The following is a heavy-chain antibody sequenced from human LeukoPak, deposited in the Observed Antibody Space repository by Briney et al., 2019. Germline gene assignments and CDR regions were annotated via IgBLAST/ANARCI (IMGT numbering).Heavy chain of an antibody. CDR1: GFTFSSYA. J-gene: IGHJ4*02. CDR2: TSYDGSNK. Sequence: GGSLRLSCAASGFTFSSYAMHWVRQAPGKGLEWVAVTSYDGSNKYYADSVKGRFTISRDNSKNTLYLQMNSLRAEDTAVYYCARGYCSGGSCYKNFDYWGQGTLVTVSS. V-gene: IGHV3-30-3*01. CDR3: ARGYCSGGSCYKNFDY. D-gene: IGHD2-15*01.